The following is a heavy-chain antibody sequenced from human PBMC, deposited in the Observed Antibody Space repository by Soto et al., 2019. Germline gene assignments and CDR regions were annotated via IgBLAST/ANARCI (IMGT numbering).Heavy chain of an antibody. D-gene: IGHD5-12*01. CDR1: GYTFTSYA. CDR2: INAGNGNT. CDR3: AGGEFKWLRDPYYFDY. V-gene: IGHV1-3*01. J-gene: IGHJ4*02. Sequence: ASVKVSCKASGYTFTSYAMHWVRQAPGQRLEWMGWINAGNGNTKYSQKFQGRVTITRDTSASTAYMGLSSLRSEDTAVYYCAGGEFKWLRDPYYFDYWGQGTLVTVSS.